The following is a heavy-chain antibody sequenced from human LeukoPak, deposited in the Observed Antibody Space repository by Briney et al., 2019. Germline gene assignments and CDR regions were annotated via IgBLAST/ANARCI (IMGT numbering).Heavy chain of an antibody. Sequence: SVRVSCKASGGTFSSYAISWVGEAAGQGREWMGRIIPIFGIANYAQTFQGRVTITADKSTSTAYMELSSLRSEDTAVYYCARDEGYCGSASGYRFGWFDPWGEGSLVTVSS. CDR2: IIPIFGIA. CDR1: GGTFSSYA. V-gene: IGHV1-69*04. J-gene: IGHJ5*01. D-gene: IGHD2-2*02. CDR3: ARDEGYCGSASGYRFGWFDP.